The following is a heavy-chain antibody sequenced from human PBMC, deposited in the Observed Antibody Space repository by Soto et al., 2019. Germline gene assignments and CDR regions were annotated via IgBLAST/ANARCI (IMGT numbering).Heavy chain of an antibody. V-gene: IGHV1-46*03. D-gene: IGHD1-7*01. Sequence: QVQLVQSGAEVKKPGASVKVSCKASGYTFTSYYMHWVRQAPGQGLEWMGIISPSGGSTSYAQKFQGRVTMTRDTSTSTVYMELSSLGSEDTAVYYCARVLTGTTFVDYWGQGTLVTVSS. CDR1: GYTFTSYY. CDR3: ARVLTGTTFVDY. CDR2: ISPSGGST. J-gene: IGHJ4*02.